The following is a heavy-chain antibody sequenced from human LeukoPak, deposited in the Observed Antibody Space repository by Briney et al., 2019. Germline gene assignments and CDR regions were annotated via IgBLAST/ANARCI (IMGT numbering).Heavy chain of an antibody. CDR2: ISAYNGNT. J-gene: IGHJ4*02. Sequence: VASVKVSCKASGYTFTSYGISWVRQAPGQGLEWMGWISAYNGNTNYAQKLQGRVTMTTDTSTSTAYMELRSLRSDDTAVYYCARVPPPGGHLIAYYFDYWGQGTLVTVSS. CDR3: ARVPPPGGHLIAYYFDY. V-gene: IGHV1-18*01. CDR1: GYTFTSYG. D-gene: IGHD2-21*01.